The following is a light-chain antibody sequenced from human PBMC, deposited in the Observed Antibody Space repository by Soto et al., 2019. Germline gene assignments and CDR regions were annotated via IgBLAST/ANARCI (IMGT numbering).Light chain of an antibody. J-gene: IGKJ3*01. CDR3: QQYNNWVT. V-gene: IGKV3D-15*01. Sequence: EIVMTQSPATLSVSPGERAALSCRASESVSSDIAWYQQKLGQAPRLLIFGASTRATGIPARFSGSGSGTEFTLIISSLQSEDFALYYCQQYNNWVTFGPGTKVDLK. CDR2: GAS. CDR1: ESVSSD.